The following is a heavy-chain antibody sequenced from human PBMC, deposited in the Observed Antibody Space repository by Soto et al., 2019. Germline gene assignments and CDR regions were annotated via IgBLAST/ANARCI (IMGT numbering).Heavy chain of an antibody. D-gene: IGHD5-18*01. Sequence: EVQLVESGGGLVQPGGSLRLSCVGSGFTFSSYWMHWVRQAPGKGLVWVSRVNSAGSASSYADSVKGRFTVSRDNAKNTLDLQLNSLSAEHTAVYYCATGGYSDGWGYWGQGTLVTVSS. CDR3: ATGGYSDGWGY. CDR2: VNSAGSAS. J-gene: IGHJ4*02. V-gene: IGHV3-74*01. CDR1: GFTFSSYW.